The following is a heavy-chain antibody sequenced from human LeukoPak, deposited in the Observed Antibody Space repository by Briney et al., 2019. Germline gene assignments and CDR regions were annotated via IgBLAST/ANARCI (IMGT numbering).Heavy chain of an antibody. Sequence: GGSLRVSCAASGFTFSSYSMNWVRQAPGKGLEWVSSISTSNNYTSYAHSLKGRFTISRDNARNSLYLQMNGLRAEDTALYFCARATGYSSGWENFFDYWGQGTLVTVSS. CDR3: ARATGYSSGWENFFDY. CDR2: ISTSNNYT. V-gene: IGHV3-21*01. D-gene: IGHD6-19*01. J-gene: IGHJ4*02. CDR1: GFTFSSYS.